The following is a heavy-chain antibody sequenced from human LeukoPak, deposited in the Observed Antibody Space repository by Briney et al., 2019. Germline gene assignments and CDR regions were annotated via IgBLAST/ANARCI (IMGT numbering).Heavy chain of an antibody. D-gene: IGHD5-18*01. CDR1: GFTFSDYY. Sequence: GGSLRLSCAASGFTFSDYYMSWIRQDPAKGLEWVSYISSSGSTIYYADSVKGRFTISRDNAKNSLYLQMNSLRAEDTAVYYCARDTGYSYGYGYYYYMDVWGKGTTVTVSS. V-gene: IGHV3-11*04. CDR2: ISSSGSTI. CDR3: ARDTGYSYGYGYYYYMDV. J-gene: IGHJ6*03.